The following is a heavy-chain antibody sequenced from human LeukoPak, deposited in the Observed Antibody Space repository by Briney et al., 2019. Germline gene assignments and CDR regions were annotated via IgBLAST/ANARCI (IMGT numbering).Heavy chain of an antibody. J-gene: IGHJ5*02. CDR2: IYTSGST. CDR1: GGSISSGSYY. CDR3: ARDYDVLTAYPPTQLFDP. V-gene: IGHV4-61*02. D-gene: IGHD3-9*01. Sequence: SETLSLTCTVSGGSISSGSYYWSWIRQPAGKGLEWIGRIYTSGSTNYNPSPKSRVTMSVDTSKNQFSLKLNSVTAADTAVYYCARDYDVLTAYPPTQLFDPWGQGTLVTVSS.